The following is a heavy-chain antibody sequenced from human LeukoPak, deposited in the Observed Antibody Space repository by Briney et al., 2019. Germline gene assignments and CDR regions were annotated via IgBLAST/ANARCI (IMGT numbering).Heavy chain of an antibody. J-gene: IGHJ4*02. D-gene: IGHD6-19*01. V-gene: IGHV3-23*01. Sequence: GRSLRLSCAASGFTFSSYGMHWVRQAPGRGLEWVSAISGSGSSTYYADSVKGRFTISRDNSKNTLYLQMNSLRAEDTAVYYCAKLTRWLPDYWGQGTLVTVSS. CDR1: GFTFSSYG. CDR3: AKLTRWLPDY. CDR2: ISGSGSST.